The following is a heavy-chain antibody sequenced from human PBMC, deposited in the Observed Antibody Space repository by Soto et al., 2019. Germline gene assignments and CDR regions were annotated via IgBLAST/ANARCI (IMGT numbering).Heavy chain of an antibody. CDR3: ARGAVVVPNGLIAGMDV. CDR1: GYTFTSYG. Sequence: ASVKVSCKASGYTFTSYGISWVRQAPGQGLEWMGIIDPSGGTTSYTQKFQGRVTMTRDTSTSTVYMELSSLRSEDTAVYYCARGAVVVPNGLIAGMDVWGQGTTVTVS. J-gene: IGHJ6*02. D-gene: IGHD2-15*01. V-gene: IGHV1-46*01. CDR2: IDPSGGTT.